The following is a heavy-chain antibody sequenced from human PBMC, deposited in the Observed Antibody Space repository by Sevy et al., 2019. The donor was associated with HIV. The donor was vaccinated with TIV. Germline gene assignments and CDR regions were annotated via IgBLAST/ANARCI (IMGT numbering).Heavy chain of an antibody. CDR2: IKNDGSAK. J-gene: IGHJ4*02. D-gene: IGHD6-19*01. Sequence: GGSLRLSCAASGITFSESLMSWVRKAPGKGLEWVASIKNDGSAKFYADSVKGRFIISRDNAKNSLYLQMNRLRGEDTAVYFCARVFSGSAPGFDYWGQGTLVTVSS. V-gene: IGHV3-7*01. CDR1: GITFSESL. CDR3: ARVFSGSAPGFDY.